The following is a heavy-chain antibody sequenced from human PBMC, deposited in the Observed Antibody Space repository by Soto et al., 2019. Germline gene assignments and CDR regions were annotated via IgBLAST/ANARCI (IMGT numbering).Heavy chain of an antibody. J-gene: IGHJ3*01. CDR2: ISWNSGSI. CDR1: GFTFDDYA. CDR3: ARDLRGHYGP. Sequence: PGGSLRLSCAASGFTFDDYAMHWVRQAPGKGLEWVSGISWNSGSIGYADSVKGRFTISRDNAKNSLYLQMNSLRAEDTALYYCARDLRGHYGPWGQGTMVTVSS. V-gene: IGHV3-9*01. D-gene: IGHD4-17*01.